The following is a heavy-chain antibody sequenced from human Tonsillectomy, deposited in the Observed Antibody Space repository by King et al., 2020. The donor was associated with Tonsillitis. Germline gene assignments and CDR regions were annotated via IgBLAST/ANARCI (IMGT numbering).Heavy chain of an antibody. CDR3: ASEDSADSIGGFDH. J-gene: IGHJ4*02. D-gene: IGHD3-22*01. CDR2: ISAYNGNT. Sequence: QLVQSGAEVKKPGASVKVSCKASGYTFTSYVFSWVRQAPGQGLEWMGWISAYNGNTHYAQKLQGRGPMTTDTSTSTAYMELRSLRSDDTAVYYCASEDSADSIGGFDHWGQGTLVTVPS. CDR1: GYTFTSYV. V-gene: IGHV1-18*01.